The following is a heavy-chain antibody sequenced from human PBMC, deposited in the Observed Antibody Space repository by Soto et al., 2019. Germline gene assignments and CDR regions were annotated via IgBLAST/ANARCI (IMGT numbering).Heavy chain of an antibody. J-gene: IGHJ6*03. CDR2: ISAYNGNT. D-gene: IGHD4-17*01. CDR1: GYTFTSYG. V-gene: IGHV1-18*01. CDR3: ARVATVTTSYYYYYYMDV. Sequence: QVQLVQSGAEVKKPGASVKVSCKASGYTFTSYGISWVRQAPGQGLEWMGWISAYNGNTNYAQKLQGRVTMTTDTSTSTAYMELRSLRSDDTAMYYCARVATVTTSYYYYYYMDVWGKGTTVTVSS.